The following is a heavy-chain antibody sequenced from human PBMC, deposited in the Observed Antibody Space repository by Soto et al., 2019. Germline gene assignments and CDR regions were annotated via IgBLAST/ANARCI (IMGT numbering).Heavy chain of an antibody. V-gene: IGHV2-5*02. D-gene: IGHD6-13*01. CDR2: IYWDDDK. CDR1: GFSLSTSGVG. CDR3: AHRLGIAAAGPNWFDP. J-gene: IGHJ5*02. Sequence: QITLKESGPTLVKPTQTLTLTCTFSGFSLSTSGVGVGWIRQPPGKALEWLALIYWDDDKRYSPSLKSRLTNTKDSSKNQVVLTITYMDPVDIATYYCAHRLGIAAAGPNWFDPWGQGTLVTVSS.